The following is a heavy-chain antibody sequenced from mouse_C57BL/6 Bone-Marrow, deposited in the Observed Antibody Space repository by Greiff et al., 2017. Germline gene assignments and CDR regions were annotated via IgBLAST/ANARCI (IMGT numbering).Heavy chain of an antibody. V-gene: IGHV14-4*01. CDR1: GFNIKDDY. J-gene: IGHJ3*01. CDR2: IDPENGDT. CDR3: LYYDYGAWFAY. Sequence: EVQLQESGAELVRPGASVKLSCTASGFNIKDDYMHWVKQRPEQGLEWIGWIDPENGDTEYASKFQGKATITGDTSSNTAYLQLSSLTSEDTAVYYCLYYDYGAWFAYWGQGKLVTVSA. D-gene: IGHD2-4*01.